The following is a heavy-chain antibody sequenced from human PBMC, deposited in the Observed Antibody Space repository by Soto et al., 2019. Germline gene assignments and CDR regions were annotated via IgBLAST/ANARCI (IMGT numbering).Heavy chain of an antibody. Sequence: GASVKVSCKASGYTFTSYYMHWVRQAPGQGLEWMGIINPSGGSTSYAQKFQGRVTMTRDESTSTAYMELSSLRSEDTAVYYCARHCTNGVCYLTFDYWGQGTLVTVSS. CDR2: INPSGGST. J-gene: IGHJ4*02. V-gene: IGHV1-46*01. D-gene: IGHD2-8*01. CDR1: GYTFTSYY. CDR3: ARHCTNGVCYLTFDY.